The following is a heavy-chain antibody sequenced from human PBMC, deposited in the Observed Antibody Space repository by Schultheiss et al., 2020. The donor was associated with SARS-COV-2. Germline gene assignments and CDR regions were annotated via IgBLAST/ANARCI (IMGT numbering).Heavy chain of an antibody. Sequence: GGSLRLSCAASGFTFSGSAMHWVRQAPGKGLEWVAVIWYDGSNKYYADSVKGRFTISRDNSKNTLYLQMNSLRDEDTAVYYCARDPLKQWLVLPTRHNWFDPWGQGTLVTVSS. CDR3: ARDPLKQWLVLPTRHNWFDP. D-gene: IGHD6-19*01. CDR1: GFTFSGSA. CDR2: IWYDGSNK. V-gene: IGHV3-33*08. J-gene: IGHJ5*02.